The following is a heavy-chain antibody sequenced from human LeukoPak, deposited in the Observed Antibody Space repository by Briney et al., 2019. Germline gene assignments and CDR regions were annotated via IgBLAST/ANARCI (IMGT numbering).Heavy chain of an antibody. Sequence: GSLRLSCAASGFTFSSYSMNWVRQPPGKGLEWIGEVNHSGSTNYNPSLKSRVSISVDTSKNQFSLKLSSVTAADTAVYYCARGPPQDDYGDYVLDYWGEGTLVTVSS. CDR1: GFTFSSYS. CDR2: VNHSGST. D-gene: IGHD4-17*01. V-gene: IGHV4-34*01. CDR3: ARGPPQDDYGDYVLDY. J-gene: IGHJ4*02.